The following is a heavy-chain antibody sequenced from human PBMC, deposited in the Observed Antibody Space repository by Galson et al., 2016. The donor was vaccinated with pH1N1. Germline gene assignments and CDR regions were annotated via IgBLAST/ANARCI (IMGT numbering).Heavy chain of an antibody. CDR2: INAKNGDT. CDR3: ARADFVVEGYYGMDV. J-gene: IGHJ6*02. Sequence: SVKVSCKAFGFSLSDYHVHWVRHAPGQGLEWVGWINAKNGDTQNAQKFQGRVTMTRDTSTDTAYMDLSRLTSDDTAVYYCARADFVVEGYYGMDVWGQGTTVTVSS. D-gene: IGHD5-24*01. V-gene: IGHV1-2*02. CDR1: GFSLSDYH.